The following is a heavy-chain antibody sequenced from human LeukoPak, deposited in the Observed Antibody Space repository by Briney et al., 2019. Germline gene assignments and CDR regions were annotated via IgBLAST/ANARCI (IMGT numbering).Heavy chain of an antibody. CDR1: GGSISSGDYY. V-gene: IGHV4-30-4*01. D-gene: IGHD3-22*01. Sequence: PSQTLSLACTVSGGSISSGDYYWSWIRQPPGKGLEWIGYIYYSGSTYYNPSLKSRVTISVDTSKNQFSLKLSSATAADTAFYYCARAFSSGYWFDPWGQGTLVTVSS. CDR3: ARAFSSGYWFDP. CDR2: IYYSGST. J-gene: IGHJ5*02.